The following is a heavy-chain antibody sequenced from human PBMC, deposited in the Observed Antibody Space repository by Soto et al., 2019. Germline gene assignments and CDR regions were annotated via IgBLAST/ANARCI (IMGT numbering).Heavy chain of an antibody. D-gene: IGHD3-9*01. CDR2: MSYDGTSK. J-gene: IGHJ6*02. V-gene: IGHV3-30*04. Sequence: QVQLVESGGGVVHPGGSLRLSCAASGFNFTYYIMNWVRQAPGKGLEWVAVMSYDGTSKFYTESVKGRFTISRDTSKNTLYLQMSSLRVEDTAIYYCARINVLRYFDWRTGGMDVWGQGTTVFVSS. CDR3: ARINVLRYFDWRTGGMDV. CDR1: GFNFTYYI.